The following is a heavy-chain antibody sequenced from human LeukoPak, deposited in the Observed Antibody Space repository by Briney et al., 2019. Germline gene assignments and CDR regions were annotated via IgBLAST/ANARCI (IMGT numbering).Heavy chain of an antibody. V-gene: IGHV1-2*06. CDR1: GYTFTGYF. CDR3: AREVGFGSQVYYFDY. J-gene: IGHJ4*02. Sequence: GASVKVSCKASGYTFTGYFIHWVRQAPGQGFEWMGRINSNSGGTDFAQKFQGRVTMTRDTSISTAYMELSRLKSDDTALYYCAREVGFGSQVYYFDYWGRGTLVTVSS. CDR2: INSNSGGT. D-gene: IGHD3-16*01.